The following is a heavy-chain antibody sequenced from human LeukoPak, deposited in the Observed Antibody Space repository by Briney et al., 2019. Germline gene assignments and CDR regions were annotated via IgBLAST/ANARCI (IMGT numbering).Heavy chain of an antibody. V-gene: IGHV4-34*01. D-gene: IGHD6-19*01. CDR1: GGSFSGYY. CDR3: ARDPSSGWYGGNSDY. CDR2: INHSGST. J-gene: IGHJ4*02. Sequence: SETLSLTCAVYGGSFSGYYWSWIRQPPGKGLEWIGEINHSGSTNYNPSLKSRVTISVDTSKNQFSLKLSSVTAADTAVYYCARDPSSGWYGGNSDYWGQGTLVTVSS.